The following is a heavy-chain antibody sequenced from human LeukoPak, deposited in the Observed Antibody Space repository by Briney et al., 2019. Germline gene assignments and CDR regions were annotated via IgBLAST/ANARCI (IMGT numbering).Heavy chain of an antibody. CDR1: GGSFSGYY. V-gene: IGHV4-34*01. CDR3: ARGEYRERYFDPVPYYYYGMDV. Sequence: SETLSLTCAVYGGSFSGYYWSWIRQPPGKGLEWIGEINHSGGTNYNPSLTSRVTISVDTSKNQFSLKLSPVTAADTAVYYCARGEYRERYFDPVPYYYYGMDVWGQGTTVTVSS. J-gene: IGHJ6*02. D-gene: IGHD3-9*01. CDR2: INHSGGT.